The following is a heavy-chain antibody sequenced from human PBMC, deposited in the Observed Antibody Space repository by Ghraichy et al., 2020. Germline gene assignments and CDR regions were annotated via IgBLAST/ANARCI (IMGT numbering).Heavy chain of an antibody. V-gene: IGHV4-39*01. D-gene: IGHD1-14*01. CDR2: IYYSGNA. CDR1: GDFITNPNYY. J-gene: IGHJ3*02. Sequence: SETLSLTCTVSGDFITNPNYYWGWIGQPPGKGLEWIGSIYYSGNAYYNPSLQSRVTMSVDTSNNQFSLKLTSVTAADTAVFYCARQHVMGTFWAFDIWGQGTRVTASS. CDR3: ARQHVMGTFWAFDI.